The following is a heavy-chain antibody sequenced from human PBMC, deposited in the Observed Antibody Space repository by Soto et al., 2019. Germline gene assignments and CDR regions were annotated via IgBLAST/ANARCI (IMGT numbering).Heavy chain of an antibody. D-gene: IGHD5-12*01. V-gene: IGHV1-3*04. J-gene: IGHJ4*02. CDR3: ATYRGYGDPNDY. CDR2: LNSGNGNT. CDR1: GYDFTAYA. Sequence: QVHLVQSGAEVKKPEASVKVSCKASGYDFTAYAMHWVRQAPGQSLEWMGWLNSGNGNTKYSEKFQGRVTITSDTSATTAYMELSGLRSEDTAVYYCATYRGYGDPNDYWGQGTLVTVSS.